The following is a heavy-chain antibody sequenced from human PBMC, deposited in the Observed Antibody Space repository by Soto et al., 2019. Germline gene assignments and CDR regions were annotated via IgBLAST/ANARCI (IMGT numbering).Heavy chain of an antibody. CDR1: GYTFTNYG. Sequence: QVQLVQSGAEVKKPGASVKVSCKASGYTFTNYGISWVRQAPGQGLEWMGWISAYNGNTKYAQKLQGRVTMTTDTSTSTAYMELRSLRSEETAEYYCAGDSTPVDCWGQGSLVSVYS. CDR3: AGDSTPVDC. J-gene: IGHJ4*02. V-gene: IGHV1-18*01. CDR2: ISAYNGNT.